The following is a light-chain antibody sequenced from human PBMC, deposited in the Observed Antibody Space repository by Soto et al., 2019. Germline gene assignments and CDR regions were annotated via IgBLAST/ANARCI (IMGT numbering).Light chain of an antibody. CDR1: QTISSW. CDR2: KAS. Sequence: DTQMTQSPSTLPGSVEDRVTIPCRASQTISSWLAWYQQKPGKAPKLLIYKASTLKSGVPSRFSGSGSGTEFTLTISSLQPDDFATYYCQHYNSYSEAFGQGTMVDI. V-gene: IGKV1-5*03. J-gene: IGKJ1*01. CDR3: QHYNSYSEA.